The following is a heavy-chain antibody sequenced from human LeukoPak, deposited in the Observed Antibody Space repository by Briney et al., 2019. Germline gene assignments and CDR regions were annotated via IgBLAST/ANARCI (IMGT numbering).Heavy chain of an antibody. Sequence: PGGSLRLSCAASGFTFSSSWMSWVRQAPGKGPEWVSVIYSGGSIYYADSVKGRFTISRDNSKNTLYLQMNSLRAEDTAVYYCARSPREADQTFDYWGQGTLVTVSS. CDR3: ARSPREADQTFDY. J-gene: IGHJ4*02. CDR1: GFTFSSSW. CDR2: IYSGGSI. V-gene: IGHV3-66*01.